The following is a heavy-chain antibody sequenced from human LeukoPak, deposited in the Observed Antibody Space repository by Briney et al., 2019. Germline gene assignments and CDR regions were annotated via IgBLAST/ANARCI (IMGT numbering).Heavy chain of an antibody. CDR2: IIPIFGTA. V-gene: IGHV1-69*01. CDR3: SCRKEIAVTGASATYLDY. J-gene: IGHJ4*02. Sequence: SVKVSCKASGDTFSSYGTSWVRQAPGQGLEWMGGIIPIFGTANYAQKFQGRVTITAEESTNTAYMELNTLRSEDTAVYFCSCRKEIAVTGASATYLDYWGQGTLVTVSS. CDR1: GDTFSSYG. D-gene: IGHD6-19*01.